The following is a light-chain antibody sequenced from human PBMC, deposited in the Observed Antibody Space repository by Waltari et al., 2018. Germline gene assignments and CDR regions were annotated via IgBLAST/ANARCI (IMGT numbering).Light chain of an antibody. CDR3: QQYNNWPPGT. J-gene: IGKJ1*01. CDR1: PTIGFS. V-gene: IGKV3-15*01. CDR2: HAS. Sequence: TVVTQSPANLSLSQGERATLSCRTSPTIGFSLACYKQKPGQAPRLLIYHASTRATGIPDRFSGSGSESDFNLTISSLESEDVAVYYCQQYNNWPPGTFGQGTKVEI.